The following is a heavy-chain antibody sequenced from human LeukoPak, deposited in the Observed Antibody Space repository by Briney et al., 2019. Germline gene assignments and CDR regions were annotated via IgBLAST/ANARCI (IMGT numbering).Heavy chain of an antibody. CDR1: GFTFSDYY. CDR3: ARADCSSSSCYELDY. V-gene: IGHV3-11*04. D-gene: IGHD2-2*01. Sequence: GGSLRLSCAGSGFTFSDYYMSWIRQAPGKGLEWVSYISSSGRTIYCADSVKGRFTISRDNAKNSLYLQMNSLRAEGTAVYYCARADCSSSSCYELDYWGQGTLVTVSS. CDR2: ISSSGRTI. J-gene: IGHJ4*02.